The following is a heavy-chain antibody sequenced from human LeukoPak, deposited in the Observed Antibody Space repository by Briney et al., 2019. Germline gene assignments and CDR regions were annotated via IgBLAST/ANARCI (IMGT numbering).Heavy chain of an antibody. CDR2: IYYSGST. Sequence: PSETLSLTCTVSGGSISSSSYYWGWIRQPPGKGLEWIGGIYYSGSTYYNPSLKSRVTISVDTSKNQFSLKLSSVTAADTAVYYCARDIAMRRGWFDPWGQGTLVTVSS. D-gene: IGHD2-21*01. V-gene: IGHV4-39*07. CDR1: GGSISSSSYY. J-gene: IGHJ5*02. CDR3: ARDIAMRRGWFDP.